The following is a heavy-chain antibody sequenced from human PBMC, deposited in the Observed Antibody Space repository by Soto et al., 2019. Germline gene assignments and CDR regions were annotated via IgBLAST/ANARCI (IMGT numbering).Heavy chain of an antibody. CDR3: ARDRWGGYYMDV. CDR2: IWYDGSNK. J-gene: IGHJ6*03. Sequence: QVQLVESGGGVVQPGRSLRLSCAASGFTFSSYGMHWVRQAPGKGLEWVAVIWYDGSNKYYADSMKGRFTISRDNSKNTLYLQMNSLRAEDTAVYYWARDRWGGYYMDVWGKGTTVTVSS. D-gene: IGHD3-16*01. V-gene: IGHV3-33*01. CDR1: GFTFSSYG.